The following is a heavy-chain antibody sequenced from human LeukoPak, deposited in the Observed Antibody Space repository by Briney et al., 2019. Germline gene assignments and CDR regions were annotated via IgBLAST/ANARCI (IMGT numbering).Heavy chain of an antibody. D-gene: IGHD1-14*01. V-gene: IGHV4-59*08. CDR3: ARNELTGTAKGYFDF. CDR1: GGSISSYY. J-gene: IGHJ4*02. CDR2: IYYSGST. Sequence: SETLSLTCTASGGSISSYYWSWIRQPPGQGLEWIGYIYYSGSTNYNPSLKSRVTISVDTSKNQFSLKLSSVTAADTAVYYCARNELTGTAKGYFDFWGQGTLVTVSS.